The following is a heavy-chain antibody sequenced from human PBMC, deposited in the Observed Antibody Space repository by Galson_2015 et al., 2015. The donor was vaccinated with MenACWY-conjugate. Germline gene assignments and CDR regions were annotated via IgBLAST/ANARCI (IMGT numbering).Heavy chain of an antibody. J-gene: IGHJ6*02. CDR1: GYIFTTYW. D-gene: IGHD1-14*01. Sequence: QSGAEVKKPGESLKISCKASGYIFTTYWIAWVRQMPGKGLEWMGLISPGDSNTRYSPSFQGQVTISADKSISTAYLQWTSLRASDPAMYYCARHPPDGRGMDVWGQGTTVTVSS. V-gene: IGHV5-51*01. CDR3: ARHPPDGRGMDV. CDR2: ISPGDSNT.